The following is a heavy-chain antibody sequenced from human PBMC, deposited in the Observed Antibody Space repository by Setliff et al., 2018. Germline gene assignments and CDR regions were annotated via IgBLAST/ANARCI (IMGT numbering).Heavy chain of an antibody. Sequence: PSETLSLTCTVSGGSISSYYWSWIRQPAGKGLEWIGYIYSSGSTYYNPSLKSRVSISVDTSKNQFSLKLSSVTAADTAVYYCARESRYYYDNLGTLDYWGQGTLVTVS. CDR3: ARESRYYYDNLGTLDY. J-gene: IGHJ4*02. CDR2: IYSSGST. V-gene: IGHV4-4*09. CDR1: GGSISSYY. D-gene: IGHD3-22*01.